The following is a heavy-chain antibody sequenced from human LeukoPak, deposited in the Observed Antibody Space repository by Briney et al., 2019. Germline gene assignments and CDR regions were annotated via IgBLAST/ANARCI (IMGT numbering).Heavy chain of an antibody. V-gene: IGHV3-48*04. CDR2: ISSGSSTI. D-gene: IGHD6-13*01. CDR3: ARGRYASSWYCDY. CDR1: GFTFSSYS. J-gene: IGHJ4*02. Sequence: GGSLRLSCAASGFTFSSYSMNWVRQAPGTGLEWVSYISSGSSTIYYADSVKGRFTISRDDAKNSLYLQMNSLRAEDTAVYYCARGRYASSWYCDYWGQGTLVTVSS.